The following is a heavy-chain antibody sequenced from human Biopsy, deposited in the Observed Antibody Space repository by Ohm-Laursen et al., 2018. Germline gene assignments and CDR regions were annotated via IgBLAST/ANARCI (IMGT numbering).Heavy chain of an antibody. CDR1: GGLNSNYY. J-gene: IGHJ4*02. CDR2: LYTSGDT. D-gene: IGHD1-7*01. V-gene: IGHV4-4*07. Sequence: SQPLSLTCSVSGGLNSNYYWSWVRQSAGKGLEWIGRLYTSGDTNYNPSLKSRVSVSEDTSRRQFSLRLTSVTAADTAVYYCATGPKRLTGTSYFESWGRGILVTVSS. CDR3: ATGPKRLTGTSYFES.